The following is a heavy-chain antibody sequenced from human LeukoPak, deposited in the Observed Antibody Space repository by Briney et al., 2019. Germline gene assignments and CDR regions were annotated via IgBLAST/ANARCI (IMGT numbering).Heavy chain of an antibody. D-gene: IGHD6-19*01. Sequence: GRSLRLSCAASGFTFSSYAMHWVRQAPGKGLEWVAVISYDGSNKYYADSVKGRFTISRDNSKNTLYLQMNSLRAEDTAVYYCASGPGYSSGWYDAFDIWGQGTMVTVSS. J-gene: IGHJ3*02. CDR3: ASGPGYSSGWYDAFDI. V-gene: IGHV3-30-3*01. CDR2: ISYDGSNK. CDR1: GFTFSSYA.